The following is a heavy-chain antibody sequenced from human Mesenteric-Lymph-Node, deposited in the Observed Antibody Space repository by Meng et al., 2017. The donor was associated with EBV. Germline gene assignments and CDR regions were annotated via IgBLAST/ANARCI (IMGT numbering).Heavy chain of an antibody. CDR1: GYTFTAYY. J-gene: IGHJ5*02. Sequence: LVKAWGEVNELGASVKVSVKASGYTFTAYYIHWVRQAPGQGLEWMGRINPNSGDINYAQKFQGRVTVTRDTSIGTAYMELSRLTSDDTAVYYCARALVGCSSTSCYLDPWGQGTLVTVSS. CDR3: ARALVGCSSTSCYLDP. D-gene: IGHD2-2*01. V-gene: IGHV1-2*06. CDR2: INPNSGDI.